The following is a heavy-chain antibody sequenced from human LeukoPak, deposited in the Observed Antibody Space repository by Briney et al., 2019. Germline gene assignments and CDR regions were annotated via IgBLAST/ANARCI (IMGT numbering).Heavy chain of an antibody. CDR2: INPSSGST. Sequence: ASVKVSCKASGYTFTSYYMHWVRQAPGQGVEWMGVINPSSGSTNYAQKFQGRVTITADESTSTAYMELSSLRSEDTAVYYCAREMYYYGSGSPGGYYYMDVWGKGTTVTVSS. V-gene: IGHV1-46*01. D-gene: IGHD3-10*01. CDR3: AREMYYYGSGSPGGYYYMDV. CDR1: GYTFTSYY. J-gene: IGHJ6*03.